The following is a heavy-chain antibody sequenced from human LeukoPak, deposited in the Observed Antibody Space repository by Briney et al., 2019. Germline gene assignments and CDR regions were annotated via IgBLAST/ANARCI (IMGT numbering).Heavy chain of an antibody. CDR1: GFTFDDYA. CDR3: AKDGSYDILTEKPYYMDV. CDR2: ISWDGGST. D-gene: IGHD3-9*01. Sequence: PGGSLRLSCAVSGFTFDDYAMHWVRQAPGKGLEWVSLISWDGGSTYYADSVKGRFTISRDNSKNSLYLQMNSLRAEDTALYYCAKDGSYDILTEKPYYMDVWGKGTTVTVSS. J-gene: IGHJ6*03. V-gene: IGHV3-43D*03.